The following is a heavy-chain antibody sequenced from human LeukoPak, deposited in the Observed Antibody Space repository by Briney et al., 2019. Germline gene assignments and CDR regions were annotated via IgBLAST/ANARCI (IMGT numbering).Heavy chain of an antibody. Sequence: PGGSLRLFCCAWGLNQEEYGIRGLRQAPGKGLEWVSGINWNGGSTGYADSVKGRFTISRDNAKNSLYLQMNSLRADDTALYYCASEFGESSYYYYMDVWGKGTTVTVSS. CDR1: GLNQEEYG. V-gene: IGHV3-20*04. CDR3: ASEFGESSYYYYMDV. D-gene: IGHD3-10*01. CDR2: INWNGGST. J-gene: IGHJ6*03.